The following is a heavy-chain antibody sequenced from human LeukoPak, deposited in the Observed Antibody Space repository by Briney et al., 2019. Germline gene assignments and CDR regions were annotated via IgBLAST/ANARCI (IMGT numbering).Heavy chain of an antibody. J-gene: IGHJ4*02. CDR2: ISYSGAT. CDR1: GDSTSRSRYC. CDR3: ARLFDY. V-gene: IGHV4-39*01. Sequence: PSETLSLTCTVSGDSTSRSRYCWGWVRQPPGKGLEWIGTISYSGATYYNPSLKSRITVSGDMSKNQFSLKLNSVTAADTAVYYCARLFDYWGQGTLVTVSS.